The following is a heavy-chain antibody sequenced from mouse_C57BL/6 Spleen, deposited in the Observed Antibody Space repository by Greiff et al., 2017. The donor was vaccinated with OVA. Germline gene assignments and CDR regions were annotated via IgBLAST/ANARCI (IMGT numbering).Heavy chain of an antibody. CDR2: ICPRAVST. CDR3: AREGGNYLDY. CDR1: GYTFTSYD. V-gene: IGHV1-85*01. J-gene: IGHJ2*01. Sequence: VQLQESGPELVKPGASVKLSCKASGYTFTSYDINWVQQRPGQGLEWIGWICPRAVSTKSNEKFKGKATRTVDTSSSTAYMELHSLTSEDSAVYFCAREGGNYLDYWGQGTTLTVSS.